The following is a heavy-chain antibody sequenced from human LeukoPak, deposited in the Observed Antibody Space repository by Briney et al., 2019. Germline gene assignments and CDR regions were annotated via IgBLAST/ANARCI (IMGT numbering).Heavy chain of an antibody. CDR1: GFTFNSYA. V-gene: IGHV3-30*04. CDR3: ARAFYGGKADY. CDR2: ISYDGSNK. J-gene: IGHJ4*02. Sequence: GGSLRLSCAASGFTFNSYAMRWVRQAPGKGLEWVAVISYDGSNKYYADSVKGRFTISRDNSKNTLYLQMNSLRAEDTAVYYCARAFYGGKADYWGQGTLVTVSS. D-gene: IGHD4-23*01.